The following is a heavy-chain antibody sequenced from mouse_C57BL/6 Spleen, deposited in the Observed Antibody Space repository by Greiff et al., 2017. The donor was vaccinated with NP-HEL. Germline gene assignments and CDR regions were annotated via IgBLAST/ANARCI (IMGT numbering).Heavy chain of an antibody. CDR1: GFTFSSYA. J-gene: IGHJ3*01. V-gene: IGHV5-4*03. CDR2: ISDGGSYT. D-gene: IGHD1-1*01. Sequence: EVKLVESGGGLVKPGGSLKLSCAASGFTFSSYAMSWVSQTPEKRLEWVATISDGGSYTYYPDNVKGRFTISRDNAKNNLYLQMSHLKSEDTAMYYCARSPYYYGSSPSWFAYWGQGTLVTVSA. CDR3: ARSPYYYGSSPSWFAY.